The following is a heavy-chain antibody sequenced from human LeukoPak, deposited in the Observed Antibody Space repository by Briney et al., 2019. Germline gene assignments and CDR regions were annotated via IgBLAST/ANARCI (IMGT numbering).Heavy chain of an antibody. D-gene: IGHD6-13*01. J-gene: IGHJ3*02. V-gene: IGHV4-4*07. CDR2: IYTSGST. CDR1: GGSISSYY. Sequence: SETLSLTCTVSGGSISSYYRSWIRQPAGKGLEWIGRIYTSGSTNYNPSLKSRVTMPVDTSKNQFSLKLSSVTAADTAVYYCARDRWSSSWASDAFDIWGQGTMVTVSS. CDR3: ARDRWSSSWASDAFDI.